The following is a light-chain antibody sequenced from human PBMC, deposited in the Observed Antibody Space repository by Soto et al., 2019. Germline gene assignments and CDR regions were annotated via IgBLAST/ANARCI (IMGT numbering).Light chain of an antibody. V-gene: IGKV3-11*01. CDR2: DAS. Sequence: VMTQSPATLSVSPGERAALSCRASQSVSTNLAWYQQKPGQAPRLLIYDASNRATGIPARFSGSGSGTNFTLTISSLEPEDFAVYYCQQRSNWPPAFGGGTKVEIK. CDR1: QSVSTN. J-gene: IGKJ4*01. CDR3: QQRSNWPPA.